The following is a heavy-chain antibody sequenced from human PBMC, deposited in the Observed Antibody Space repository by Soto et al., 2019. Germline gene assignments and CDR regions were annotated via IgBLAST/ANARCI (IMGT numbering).Heavy chain of an antibody. Sequence: GGSLRLSCAASGFTFSSYAMSWVRQAPGKGLEWVSAISGSGGSTYYADSVKGRFTISRDNSKNTLYLQMNSLRAEDTAVYYCAKDLFSSGWYGGGYWGQGTLVTVSS. CDR3: AKDLFSSGWYGGGY. CDR1: GFTFSSYA. J-gene: IGHJ4*02. V-gene: IGHV3-23*01. CDR2: ISGSGGST. D-gene: IGHD6-19*01.